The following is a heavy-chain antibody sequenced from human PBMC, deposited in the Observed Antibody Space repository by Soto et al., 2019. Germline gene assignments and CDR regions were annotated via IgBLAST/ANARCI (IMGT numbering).Heavy chain of an antibody. J-gene: IGHJ6*01. CDR1: GGTFSSYA. CDR3: APQGSPSYYYDGMDV. Sequence: QVQLVQSGAEVKKPGSSVKVSCKASGGTFSSYAISWVRQAPGQGLEWMGGIIPIFGTANYAQKFQGRVTLTADEATRTADTELSSLRAEDTAVYCCAPQGSPSYYYDGMDVWGQGTTGTVSS. CDR2: IIPIFGTA. V-gene: IGHV1-69*12.